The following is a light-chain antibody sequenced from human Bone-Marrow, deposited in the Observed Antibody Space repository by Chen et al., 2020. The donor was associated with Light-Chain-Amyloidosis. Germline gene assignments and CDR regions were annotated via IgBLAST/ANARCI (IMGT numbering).Light chain of an antibody. CDR1: SSNIGAGYD. J-gene: IGLJ2*01. CDR3: QSYDSSLSGV. Sequence: QSVLTQPPSVSGAPGQRVTISCTGSSSNIGAGYDVHWYQQLPGTAPQHLIYGNSNRPSVVPDRFSGAKSGTSASLAITGLQAEDEADYYCQSYDSSLSGVFGGGTKLTVL. CDR2: GNS. V-gene: IGLV1-40*01.